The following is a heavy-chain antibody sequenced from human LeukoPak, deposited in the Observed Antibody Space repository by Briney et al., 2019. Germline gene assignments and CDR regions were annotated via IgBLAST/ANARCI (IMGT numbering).Heavy chain of an antibody. D-gene: IGHD2-2*01. Sequence: ASVKVSCKASGYSFDDYGIGWARQAPGQGLEWMGWIHSNSGGTHCAQRFQGRVTLTRDTSLSTAYMELSGLTSDDTAIYYCVRDVVVLPDARGYDHWGQGTLITVSS. CDR2: IHSNSGGT. V-gene: IGHV1-2*02. CDR1: GYSFDDYG. CDR3: VRDVVVLPDARGYDH. J-gene: IGHJ4*02.